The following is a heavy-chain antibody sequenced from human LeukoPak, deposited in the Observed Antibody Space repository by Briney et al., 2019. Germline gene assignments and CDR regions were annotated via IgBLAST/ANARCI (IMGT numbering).Heavy chain of an antibody. CDR3: ASRPADTTWYGVFDY. D-gene: IGHD3-10*01. CDR2: IFNTGNT. V-gene: IGHV4-59*11. CDR1: GGSINSHY. Sequence: SETLSLTCSVSGGSINSHYWSWIRQPPGKRLEWIGYIFNTGNTNYNPSLASRVTISVDTSRAQFFLRLSPVTAADTAIYYCASRPADTTWYGVFDYWSQGTLVTVSS. J-gene: IGHJ4*02.